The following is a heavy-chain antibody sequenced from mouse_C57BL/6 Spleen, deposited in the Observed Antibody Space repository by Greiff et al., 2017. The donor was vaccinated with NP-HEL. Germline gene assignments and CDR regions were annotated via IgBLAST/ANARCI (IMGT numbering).Heavy chain of an antibody. J-gene: IGHJ4*01. CDR2: IDPSDSYT. CDR3: ARSGWDYAMDY. Sequence: QVQLQQPGAELVMPGASVKLSCKASGYTFTSYWMHWVKQRPGQGLEWIGEIDPSDSYTNYNQKFKGKSTLTVDKSSSTAYMQLSSLTSEDSAVYYCARSGWDYAMDYWGQGTSVTVSS. CDR1: GYTFTSYW. D-gene: IGHD3-2*02. V-gene: IGHV1-69*01.